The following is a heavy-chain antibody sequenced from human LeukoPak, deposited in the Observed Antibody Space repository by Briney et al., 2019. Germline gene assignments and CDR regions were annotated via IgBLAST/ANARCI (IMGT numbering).Heavy chain of an antibody. D-gene: IGHD3-10*01. CDR2: ISAYNGNT. J-gene: IGHJ5*02. CDR3: ARGRVTMVRGANWFDP. V-gene: IGHV1-18*01. Sequence: WASVKVSCKASGYTFTSYGISWVRQAPGQGLEWMGWISAYNGNTNYAQKLQGRVTMTTDTSTSTAYMELRSLRSDDTAVYYCARGRVTMVRGANWFDPWGQGTLVTVSS. CDR1: GYTFTSYG.